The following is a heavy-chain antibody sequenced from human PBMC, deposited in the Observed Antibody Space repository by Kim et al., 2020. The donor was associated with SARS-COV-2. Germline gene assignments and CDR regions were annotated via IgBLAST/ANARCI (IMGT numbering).Heavy chain of an antibody. J-gene: IGHJ4*02. Sequence: GGSLRLSCAASGFTFTNYGIHWVRQAPGKGLEWVASILHDGTNKYYAESVKGRFTISKDNSKNTLYLQMNSLRGEHTAVYYCAKQGYETSVVTSYLDHWGQGTLVAVSS. D-gene: IGHD3-16*02. CDR2: ILHDGTNK. CDR3: AKQGYETSVVTSYLDH. CDR1: GFTFTNYG. V-gene: IGHV3-30*18.